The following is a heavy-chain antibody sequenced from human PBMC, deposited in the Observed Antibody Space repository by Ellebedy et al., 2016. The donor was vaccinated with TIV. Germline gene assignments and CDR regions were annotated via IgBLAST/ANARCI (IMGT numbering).Heavy chain of an antibody. CDR1: GSTFSSYA. D-gene: IGHD6-19*01. J-gene: IGHJ4*02. CDR2: ISYDGSNK. CDR3: ARDYAAGD. V-gene: IGHV3-30-3*01. Sequence: GESLKISCAASGSTFSSYAMHWVRQAPGKGLEWVAVISYDGSNKYYADSVKGRFTISRDNSKNTLYLQMNSLRAEDTAVYYCARDYAAGDWGQGTLVTVSS.